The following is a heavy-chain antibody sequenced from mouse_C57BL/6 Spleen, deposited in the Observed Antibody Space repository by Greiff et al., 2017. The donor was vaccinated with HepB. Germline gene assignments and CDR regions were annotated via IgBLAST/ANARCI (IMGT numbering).Heavy chain of an antibody. CDR3: ARAGCYKKDYFDY. CDR2: IHPNSGST. CDR1: GYTFTSYW. V-gene: IGHV1-64*01. Sequence: VQLQQPGAELVKPGASVKLSCKASGYTFTSYWMHWVKQRPGQGLEWIGMIHPNSGSTNYNEKFKSKATLTVDKSSSTAYMQLSSLTSEDSAVYYCARAGCYKKDYFDYWGQGTTLTVSS. D-gene: IGHD1-1*02. J-gene: IGHJ2*01.